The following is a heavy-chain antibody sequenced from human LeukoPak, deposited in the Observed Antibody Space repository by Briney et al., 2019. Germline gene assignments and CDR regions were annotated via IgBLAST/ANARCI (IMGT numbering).Heavy chain of an antibody. CDR3: ARGTYDILTGYQPAFDY. CDR2: IYYSGST. J-gene: IGHJ4*02. Sequence: PSETLSLTCTVSGGSISSGDYYWRWIRQPPGKGLEWIGYIYYSGSTYYNPSLKSRVTISVDTSKNQFSLKLSSVTAADTAVYYCARGTYDILTGYQPAFDYWGQGTLVTVSS. CDR1: GGSISSGDYY. D-gene: IGHD3-9*01. V-gene: IGHV4-30-4*01.